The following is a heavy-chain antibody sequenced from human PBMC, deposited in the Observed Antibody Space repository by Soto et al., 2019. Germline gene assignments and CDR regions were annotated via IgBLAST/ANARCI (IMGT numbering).Heavy chain of an antibody. CDR3: ARGDSGSYSYYYYGMDV. D-gene: IGHD1-26*01. Sequence: GGSLRLSCAASGFTFSSYAMHWVRQAPGKGLEWVAVISYDGSNKYYADSVKGRFTISRDNSKNTLYLQMNSLRAEDTAVYYCARGDSGSYSYYYYGMDVWGQGTTVTVSS. CDR1: GFTFSSYA. J-gene: IGHJ6*02. V-gene: IGHV3-30-3*01. CDR2: ISYDGSNK.